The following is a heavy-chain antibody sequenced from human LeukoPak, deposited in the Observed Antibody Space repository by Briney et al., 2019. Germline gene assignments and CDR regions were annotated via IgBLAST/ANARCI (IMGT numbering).Heavy chain of an antibody. CDR2: ISGYNGNT. CDR3: AREIVVVPAPQRYYYYGMDV. J-gene: IGHJ6*02. Sequence: GALVKVSCKAFGYTFTSYGVSWVRQAPGQGLEWMGWISGYNGNTKYGQKFQGRVTITTDTSTSTAYMELRSPRSDDTAVYYCAREIVVVPAPQRYYYYGMDVWGQGTTVTVSS. CDR1: GYTFTSYG. V-gene: IGHV1-18*01. D-gene: IGHD2-2*01.